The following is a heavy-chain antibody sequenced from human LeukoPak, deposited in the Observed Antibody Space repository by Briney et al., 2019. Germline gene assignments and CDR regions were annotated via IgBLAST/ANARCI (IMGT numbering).Heavy chain of an antibody. CDR1: GGTFSSYA. Sequence: ASVKVSCKASGGTFSSYAISWVRQAPGQRLEWMGGIIPIFGTANYAQKFQGRVTITADESTSTAYMELSSLRSEDTAVYYCARERREYCSSTSCYTSGYFDYWGQGTLVTVSS. J-gene: IGHJ4*02. D-gene: IGHD2-2*02. CDR3: ARERREYCSSTSCYTSGYFDY. V-gene: IGHV1-69*13. CDR2: IIPIFGTA.